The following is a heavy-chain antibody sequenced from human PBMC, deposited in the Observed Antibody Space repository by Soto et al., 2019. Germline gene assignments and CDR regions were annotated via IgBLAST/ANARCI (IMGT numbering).Heavy chain of an antibody. CDR3: ARAFSAPAAEYFQH. V-gene: IGHV3-7*01. CDR2: IKQDGSEK. J-gene: IGHJ1*01. Sequence: GGSLRLSCAASGFTFSSYWMSWVRQAPGKGLEWVANIKQDGSEKYYVDSVKGRFTISRDNAKNSLYLQMNSLRAEDTAVHYCARAFSAPAAEYFQHWGQGTLVTVSS. CDR1: GFTFSSYW. D-gene: IGHD6-19*01.